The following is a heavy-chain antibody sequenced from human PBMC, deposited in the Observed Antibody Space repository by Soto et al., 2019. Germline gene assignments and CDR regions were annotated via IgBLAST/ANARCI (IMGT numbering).Heavy chain of an antibody. CDR1: GFTFSDYA. J-gene: IGHJ4*02. Sequence: VQLVESGGGVGQPGRSLRLSCAASGFTFSDYAMHWVRQAPGKGLEWVAVVSHDGRNTHYADSVKGRFTISTDSSKNTVSLEMTSLRADDTAVYYCAKGGRQWLVTSDFNYWGQGALVTVSS. D-gene: IGHD6-19*01. V-gene: IGHV3-30*18. CDR2: VSHDGRNT. CDR3: AKGGRQWLVTSDFNY.